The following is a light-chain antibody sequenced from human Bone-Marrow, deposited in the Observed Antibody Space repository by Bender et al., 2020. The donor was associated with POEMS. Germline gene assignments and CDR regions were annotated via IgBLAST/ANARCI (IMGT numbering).Light chain of an antibody. CDR2: SSH. V-gene: IGLV1-44*01. CDR3: AVWHDSLNGWV. CDR1: SSNIGAHA. J-gene: IGLJ3*02. Sequence: QSVLTQPPSASGTPGQRVTISCSGGSSNIGAHAVNWYQHLLGAAPKLLIYSSHRRPSEVPDRFSGSRSGTSASLAISGLQSEDEADYYCAVWHDSLNGWVFGGGTKLTVL.